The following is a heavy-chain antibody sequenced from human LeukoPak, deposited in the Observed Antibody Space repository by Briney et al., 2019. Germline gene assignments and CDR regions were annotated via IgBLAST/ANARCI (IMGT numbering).Heavy chain of an antibody. CDR2: ISYDGSNK. Sequence: GGSLRLSCAASGFTFSSYAMHWVRQAPGKGLEWVAVISYDGSNKYYAASVKGRFTISRDNAKNSLYLQMNSLRAEDTAVYYCARSREGDYWGQGTLVTVSS. D-gene: IGHD5-24*01. J-gene: IGHJ4*02. CDR3: ARSREGDY. V-gene: IGHV3-30*04. CDR1: GFTFSSYA.